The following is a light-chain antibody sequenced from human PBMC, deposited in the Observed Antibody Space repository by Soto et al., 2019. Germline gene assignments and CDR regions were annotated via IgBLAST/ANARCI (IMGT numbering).Light chain of an antibody. CDR3: QQRSHWPRT. J-gene: IGKJ1*01. V-gene: IGKV3-11*01. Sequence: ILFTQSPATLSLSPGKRATLSCRASQNISNYLIWYQQRPGQAPRILIYDVSNRATGIPARFSGRGSGTDFSLTISSLEPEDFAVYYCQQRSHWPRTFGQGTKVDIK. CDR1: QNISNY. CDR2: DVS.